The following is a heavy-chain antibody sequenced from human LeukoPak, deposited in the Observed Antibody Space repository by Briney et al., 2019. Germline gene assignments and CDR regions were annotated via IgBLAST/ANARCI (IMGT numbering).Heavy chain of an antibody. CDR1: GFNFINFG. V-gene: IGHV3-23*01. CDR2: ISGWGGST. Sequence: GGSLRLSCAASGFNFINFGMSWVRQAPGKGLEWVSAISGWGGSTYYADSVEGRFTVSRDNSKNTLYLHMKSVRAEDTAVYYCAKGSGWLLPQYFDFWGQATLVTVSS. D-gene: IGHD2-21*01. J-gene: IGHJ4*02. CDR3: AKGSGWLLPQYFDF.